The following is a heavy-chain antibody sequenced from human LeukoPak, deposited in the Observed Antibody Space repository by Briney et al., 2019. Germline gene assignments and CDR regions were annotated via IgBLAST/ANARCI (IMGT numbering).Heavy chain of an antibody. CDR2: IWSDGSNK. D-gene: IGHD6-19*01. Sequence: GGSLRLSCAASGFTFSSYGMHWVRQAPGKGLEWVAVIWSDGSNKYYADSVKGRFTISRDNSKNTLYLQMNSLRAEDTAVYYCARDHSSGWYYFDYWGQGTLVTLSS. J-gene: IGHJ4*02. CDR1: GFTFSSYG. V-gene: IGHV3-33*01. CDR3: ARDHSSGWYYFDY.